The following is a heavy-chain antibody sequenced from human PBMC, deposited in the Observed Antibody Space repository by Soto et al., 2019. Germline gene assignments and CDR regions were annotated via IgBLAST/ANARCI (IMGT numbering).Heavy chain of an antibody. V-gene: IGHV1-69*02. CDR1: GGTLSSYT. CDR2: IIPILGIA. D-gene: IGHD3-3*01. J-gene: IGHJ4*02. Sequence: QVQLVQSGAEVKKPGSSVKVSCKASGGTLSSYTISWVRQAPGQGLEWMGRIIPILGIANYAQKFQGRVTITADKSTSTAYMELSSLSSEDTAVYYCASGGVYDFWSGYPHFDYWGQAPLVTVSS. CDR3: ASGGVYDFWSGYPHFDY.